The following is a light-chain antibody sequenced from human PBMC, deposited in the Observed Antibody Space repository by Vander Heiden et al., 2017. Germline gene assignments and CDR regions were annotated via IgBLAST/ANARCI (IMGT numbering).Light chain of an antibody. CDR3: CSYAGSTTSPYV. V-gene: IGLV2-23*02. CDR1: SSDVGSYNL. Sequence: QSSLPQPAPVSGSPGQSLTISCPGTSSDVGSYNLVSWYQQHPGKAATLVIYEVSKRPSGVSNRFSGSKSGNTASLTISGLQAEDEADYYCCSYAGSTTSPYVFGTGTKVTVL. CDR2: EVS. J-gene: IGLJ1*01.